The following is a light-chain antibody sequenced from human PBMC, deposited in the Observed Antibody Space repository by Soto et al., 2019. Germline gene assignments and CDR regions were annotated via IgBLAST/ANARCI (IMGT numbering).Light chain of an antibody. CDR1: SSNIGAGYD. J-gene: IGLJ2*01. V-gene: IGLV1-40*01. CDR3: AAWDDSLSGPVV. Sequence: QAVVTQPPSVSGAPGQRVTISCTGSSSNIGAGYDVHWYQQLPGTAPKLLIYGNSNRPSGVPDRFSGSKSGTSASLAISGLRSEDEADYYCAAWDDSLSGPVVFGGGTKLTVL. CDR2: GNS.